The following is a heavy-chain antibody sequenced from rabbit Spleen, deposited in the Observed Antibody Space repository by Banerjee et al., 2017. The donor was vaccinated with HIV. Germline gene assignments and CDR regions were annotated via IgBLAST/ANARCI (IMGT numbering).Heavy chain of an antibody. D-gene: IGHD4-2*01. J-gene: IGHJ3*01. Sequence: QVKETGGGLVQPGGSLALSCKASGFDFRRYYLSWVRQAPGKGLEWIGIIDVGEGNTDYASWVNGRFTISSDNAQNTVDLQMSGLTAADTATYFCARDVADNSRLTRLDLWGPGTLVTVS. CDR2: IDVGEGNT. V-gene: IGHV1S7*01. CDR3: ARDVADNSRLTRLDL. CDR1: GFDFRRYY.